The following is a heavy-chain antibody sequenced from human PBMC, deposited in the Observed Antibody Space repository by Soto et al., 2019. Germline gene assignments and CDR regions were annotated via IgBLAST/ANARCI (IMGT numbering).Heavy chain of an antibody. CDR3: ARQMGNGYFDS. CDR1: SGSISTYF. Sequence: PSETLSLTCTVSSGSISTYFWSWVRQPPGKGLEWIGYMSNSGSTNYSPSLKSRVTISVDTSKNQFSLRLSTVTAADTAVYFCARQMGNGYFDSWGQGTLVTVSS. D-gene: IGHD1-26*01. CDR2: MSNSGST. V-gene: IGHV4-59*08. J-gene: IGHJ4*02.